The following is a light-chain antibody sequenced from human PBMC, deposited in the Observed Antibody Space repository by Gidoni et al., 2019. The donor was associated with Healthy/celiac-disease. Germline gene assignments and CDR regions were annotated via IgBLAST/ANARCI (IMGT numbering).Light chain of an antibody. CDR3: AAWDAVLDGYV. Sequence: QSVRAQPPPASGTPGQRVTISCSGDISHIGGHTVDWYQQLPGAAPLLLIHSDTRRPSGIPGRFSGSKSGISASLTISGLQSEDEADYFCAAWDAVLDGYVFGTGTRVTAL. J-gene: IGLJ1*01. V-gene: IGLV1-44*01. CDR2: SDT. CDR1: ISHIGGHT.